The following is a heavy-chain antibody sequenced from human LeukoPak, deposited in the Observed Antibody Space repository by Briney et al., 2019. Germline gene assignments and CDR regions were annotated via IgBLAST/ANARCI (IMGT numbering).Heavy chain of an antibody. CDR2: IHNTGSS. D-gene: IGHD3-22*01. CDR1: GGSINNYF. Sequence: SETLSLTCAVSGGSINNYFWSWIRQPPGKGLEWIGYIHNTGSSNYNPSLKSRATFSVDTSENQLSLRLSSVTAADTAVYYCGGLGGYYESSNSSQLQTFDIWGQGTMVTVSS. CDR3: GGLGGYYESSNSSQLQTFDI. V-gene: IGHV4-59*01. J-gene: IGHJ3*02.